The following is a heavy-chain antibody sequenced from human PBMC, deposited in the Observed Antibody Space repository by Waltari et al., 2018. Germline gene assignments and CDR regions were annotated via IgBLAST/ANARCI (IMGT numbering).Heavy chain of an antibody. Sequence: QITLKESGPTLVKPTQTLTLTCTFSGFSLSTSGVGVVWIRQPPGKALEWLALISWNNDKRYSTSLKSRLTITKDSSENQVVLTMTNMDPVDTATYYCAHRPRVGAPFDSWGQGILVTVSS. D-gene: IGHD6-6*01. J-gene: IGHJ4*02. CDR3: AHRPRVGAPFDS. V-gene: IGHV2-5*01. CDR1: GFSLSTSGVG. CDR2: ISWNNDK.